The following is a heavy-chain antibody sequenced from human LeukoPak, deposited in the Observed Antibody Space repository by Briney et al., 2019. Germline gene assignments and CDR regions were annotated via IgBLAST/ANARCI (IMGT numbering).Heavy chain of an antibody. CDR2: IYHSGST. Sequence: SETLSLTCTVSAYSISSGYYWGWIRQPPGKGLEWIGSIYHSGSTSYNPSHKSRVTISVDTSKNQFSLKVTSVAATDTAVYYCARHRNDDSWSGLGAFDIWGHGTLATVSS. D-gene: IGHD3-3*01. CDR3: ARHRNDDSWSGLGAFDI. V-gene: IGHV4-38-2*02. J-gene: IGHJ3*02. CDR1: AYSISSGYY.